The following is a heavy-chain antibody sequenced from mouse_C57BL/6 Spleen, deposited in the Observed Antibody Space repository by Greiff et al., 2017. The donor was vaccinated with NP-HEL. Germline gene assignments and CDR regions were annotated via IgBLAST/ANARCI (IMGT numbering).Heavy chain of an antibody. D-gene: IGHD2-5*01. J-gene: IGHJ4*01. Sequence: EVQGVESGGDLVKPGGSLKLSCAASGFTFSSYGMSWVRQTPDKRLEWVATISSGGSYTYYPDSVKGRFTISRDNAKNTLYLQMSSLKSEDTAMYYCARGDYSNYLYAMDYWGQGTSVTVSS. V-gene: IGHV5-6*01. CDR3: ARGDYSNYLYAMDY. CDR2: ISSGGSYT. CDR1: GFTFSSYG.